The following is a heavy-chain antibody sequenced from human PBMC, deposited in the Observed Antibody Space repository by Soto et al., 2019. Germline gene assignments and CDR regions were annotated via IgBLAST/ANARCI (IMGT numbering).Heavy chain of an antibody. J-gene: IGHJ6*02. CDR2: INPNSGGT. D-gene: IGHD3-10*01. V-gene: IGHV1-2*04. Sequence: GASVKVSCKASGYTFTGYYMRWVRQAPGQGLEWMGWINPNSGGTNYAQKFQGWVTMTRDTSISTAYMELSRLRSDDTAVYYCARDLAYYGSGSYYNLYYYYGMDVWGQGTTVTVSS. CDR1: GYTFTGYY. CDR3: ARDLAYYGSGSYYNLYYYYGMDV.